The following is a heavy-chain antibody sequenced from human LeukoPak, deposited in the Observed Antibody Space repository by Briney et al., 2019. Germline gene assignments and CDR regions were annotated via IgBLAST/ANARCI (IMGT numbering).Heavy chain of an antibody. CDR1: GGSISSYY. V-gene: IGHV4-4*07. CDR3: ARDLSNTYYYDSSGYYSDPEFDY. CDR2: IYTSGST. D-gene: IGHD3-22*01. J-gene: IGHJ4*02. Sequence: PSETLSLTCTVSGGSISSYYWSWIRQPAGKGLEWVGRIYTSGSTNYNPSLKSRVTISVDTSKNQFSLKLSSVTAADTAVYYCARDLSNTYYYDSSGYYSDPEFDYWGQGTLVTVSS.